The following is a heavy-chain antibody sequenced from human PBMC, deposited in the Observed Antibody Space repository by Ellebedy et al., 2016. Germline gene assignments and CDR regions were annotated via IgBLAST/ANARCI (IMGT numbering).Heavy chain of an antibody. CDR1: GFTFNRYD. V-gene: IGHV3-30*03. CDR3: ARVRSSGFYSNYDMDV. CDR2: ILDDGNDK. Sequence: GESLKISXAASGFTFNRYDIHWVRQAPGKGLEWVAAILDDGNDKNYRDSVKGRFTISRDNSKNRVYLQMNSLRVEDTAVYFCARVRSSGFYSNYDMDVWGQGTTVTVSS. D-gene: IGHD6-13*01. J-gene: IGHJ6*02.